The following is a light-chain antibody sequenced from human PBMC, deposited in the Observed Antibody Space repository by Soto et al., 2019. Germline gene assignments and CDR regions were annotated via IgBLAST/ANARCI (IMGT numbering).Light chain of an antibody. J-gene: IGKJ1*01. CDR3: QQYKSYWT. CDR1: QSISSW. CDR2: DAS. V-gene: IGKV1-5*01. Sequence: DIQMTQSPSTLSASVGDRVTITCRASQSISSWLAWYQQKPGKAPKILIYDASTLESGVPSRFSGRGSGTEFTLTISSLQPDDFATYYCQQYKSYWTFGQGTKVEIK.